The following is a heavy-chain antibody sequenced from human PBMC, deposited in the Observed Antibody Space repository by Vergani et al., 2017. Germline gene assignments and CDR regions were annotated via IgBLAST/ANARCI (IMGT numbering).Heavy chain of an antibody. CDR1: GGTFSSYA. J-gene: IGHJ6*02. CDR2: IIPIFGTA. D-gene: IGHD6-13*01. CDR3: ARDPRQQLVFGIYYYYYGMDV. V-gene: IGHV1-69*01. Sequence: QVQLVQSGAEVKKPGSSVKVSCKASGGTFSSYAISWVRQAPGQGLEWMGGIIPIFGTANYAQKFQGRVTITADESTSTAYMELSSLRSEDTAVYYCARDPRQQLVFGIYYYYYGMDVWGQGTTVTVSS.